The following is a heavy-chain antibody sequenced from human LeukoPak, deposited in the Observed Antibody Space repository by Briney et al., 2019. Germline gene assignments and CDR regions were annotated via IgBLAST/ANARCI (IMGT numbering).Heavy chain of an antibody. J-gene: IGHJ5*02. Sequence: ASVKVSCKASGYTFTSYGISWVRQAPGQGLEWMGWISAYNGNTNYAQKLQGRVTMTTDTSTSTAYMELRSLRTDDTAVYYCARDLGSSATSTNWFDPWGQGTLVTVSS. CDR3: ARDLGSSATSTNWFDP. CDR2: ISAYNGNT. V-gene: IGHV1-18*01. CDR1: GYTFTSYG. D-gene: IGHD6-6*01.